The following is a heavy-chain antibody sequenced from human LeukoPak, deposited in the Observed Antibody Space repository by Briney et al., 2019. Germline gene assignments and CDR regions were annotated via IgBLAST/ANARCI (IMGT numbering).Heavy chain of an antibody. Sequence: GGSLRLSCTASGFTFGDYAMSWFRQAPGKGLEWVGFIRSKAYGGTTEYAASVKSRFTISRDDSKSIAYLQMNSLKTEDTAVYYCTRDDPKQTQTFDYWGQGTLVTVSS. J-gene: IGHJ4*02. V-gene: IGHV3-49*03. CDR2: IRSKAYGGTT. D-gene: IGHD1/OR15-1a*01. CDR1: GFTFGDYA. CDR3: TRDDPKQTQTFDY.